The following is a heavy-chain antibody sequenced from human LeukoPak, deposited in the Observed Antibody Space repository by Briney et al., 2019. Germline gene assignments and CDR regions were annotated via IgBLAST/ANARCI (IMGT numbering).Heavy chain of an antibody. Sequence: GGSLRLSCAASGFTVSSNYMSWVRQAPGKGLEWVSVIYSGGSTYYADSVKGRFTISRDNSKNTLYLQMNSLRAEDTAVYYCARCGSGYLLGDWYFDLWGRGTLVTVSS. CDR1: GFTVSSNY. CDR3: ARCGSGYLLGDWYFDL. V-gene: IGHV3-53*01. CDR2: IYSGGST. D-gene: IGHD3-22*01. J-gene: IGHJ2*01.